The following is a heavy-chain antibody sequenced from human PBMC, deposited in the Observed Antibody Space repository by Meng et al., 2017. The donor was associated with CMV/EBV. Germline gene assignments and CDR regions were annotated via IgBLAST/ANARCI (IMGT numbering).Heavy chain of an antibody. J-gene: IGHJ6*02. CDR3: AKGGPGSGSYLHYYYYGMDV. D-gene: IGHD3-10*01. CDR1: GCPVSSGSYY. CDR2: ISWNSGSI. V-gene: IGHV3-9*01. Sequence: LSLTCTVSGCPVSSGSYYWSWIRQPPGKGLEWVSGISWNSGSIGYADSVKGRFTISRDNAKNSLYLQMNSLRAEDTALYYCAKGGPGSGSYLHYYYYGMDVWGQGTTVTVSS.